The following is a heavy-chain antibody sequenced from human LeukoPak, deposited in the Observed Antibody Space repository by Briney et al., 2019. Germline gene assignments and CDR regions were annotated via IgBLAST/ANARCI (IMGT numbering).Heavy chain of an antibody. CDR2: ISGSGGST. Sequence: PGGSLRLSCAASGFTFSTYAMSWVRQAPGKGLEWVSAISGSGGSTYYADSVKGRFTISRDNAKNTLYLQMNSLRAEDTAVYYCARAYYDFWSGYNNWFDPWGQGTLVTVSS. V-gene: IGHV3-23*01. CDR1: GFTFSTYA. CDR3: ARAYYDFWSGYNNWFDP. J-gene: IGHJ5*02. D-gene: IGHD3-3*01.